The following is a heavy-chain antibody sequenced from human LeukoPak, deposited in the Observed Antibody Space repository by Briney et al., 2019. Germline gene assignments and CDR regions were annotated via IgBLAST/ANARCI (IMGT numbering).Heavy chain of an antibody. D-gene: IGHD3-22*01. CDR3: ARGGGYYDSSGYYPDY. V-gene: IGHV4-4*07. J-gene: IGHJ4*02. Sequence: SETLSLTCTVSGGSISSYYWSWIRQPAGKGLEWIGRIYTSGSTNYNPSLKSRVTISVDTSKNQFSLKLSSVTAADTAVYYCARGGGYYDSSGYYPDYWGQGTLVTVSS. CDR2: IYTSGST. CDR1: GGSISSYY.